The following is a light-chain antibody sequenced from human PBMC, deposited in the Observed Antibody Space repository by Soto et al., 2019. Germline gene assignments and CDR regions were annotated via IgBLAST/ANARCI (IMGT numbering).Light chain of an antibody. Sequence: EIVMTQSPATLSVSPGERATLSCRASQSISSNLAWYQQKPGQAPRLIIYGESTRSTGIPARFSGSGSETEFTLTISSLLSEDFAAYYCQQSNNWPPWTFGQGTKVEIK. CDR1: QSISSN. V-gene: IGKV3D-15*01. J-gene: IGKJ1*01. CDR3: QQSNNWPPWT. CDR2: GES.